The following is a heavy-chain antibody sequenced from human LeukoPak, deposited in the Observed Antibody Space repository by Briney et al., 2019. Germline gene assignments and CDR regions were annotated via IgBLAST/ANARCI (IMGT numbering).Heavy chain of an antibody. Sequence: GGSLRLSCAASGFTFNSYAMHWVRQAPGKGLEWVAVIWYDGTNKYYTDSVKGRFTISRDNSKNTVYLQMNRLRAEDTAVYYCASDILTGYTETNFWGQGTWSPSPQ. CDR1: GFTFNSYA. J-gene: IGHJ4*02. CDR3: ASDILTGYTETNF. CDR2: IWYDGTNK. V-gene: IGHV3-33*01. D-gene: IGHD3-9*01.